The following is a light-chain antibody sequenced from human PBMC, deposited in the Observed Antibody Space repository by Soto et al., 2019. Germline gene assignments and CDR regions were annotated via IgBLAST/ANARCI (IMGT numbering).Light chain of an antibody. CDR2: GAS. CDR1: QSVDSSY. J-gene: IGKJ5*01. V-gene: IGKV3-20*01. CDR3: QQYGSSPT. Sequence: EIVLTQSPASLSLSPGESATLSCRASQSVDSSYLAWYQQKPGQAPRLLIYGASSRATGIPDRFSGSGSGTDFTLTIGRLEPEDFAVYYCQQYGSSPTFGQGTRLEIK.